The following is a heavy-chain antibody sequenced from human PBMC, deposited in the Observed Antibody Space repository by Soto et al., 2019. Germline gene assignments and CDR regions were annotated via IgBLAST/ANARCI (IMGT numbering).Heavy chain of an antibody. CDR1: GYTFTSYY. J-gene: IGHJ5*02. CDR2: INPSGGST. Sequence: GASVKVSCKASGYTFTSYYMXWVRQAPGQGLEWMGIINPSGGSTSYAQKFQGRVTMTRDTSTSTVYMELSSLRSEDTAVYYCARSRRSRFGEVWPINWFNPWGREPWSPSPQ. D-gene: IGHD3-10*01. CDR3: ARSRRSRFGEVWPINWFNP. V-gene: IGHV1-46*01.